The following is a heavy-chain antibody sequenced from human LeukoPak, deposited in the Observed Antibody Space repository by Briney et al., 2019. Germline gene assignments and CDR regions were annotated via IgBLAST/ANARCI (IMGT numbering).Heavy chain of an antibody. J-gene: IGHJ6*02. V-gene: IGHV3-53*01. CDR3: AREDGKYYYYGMDV. CDR1: GFTVSSNY. CDR2: IYSGGST. Sequence: GGSLRLSCAASGFTVSSNYMSWVRQAPGKGLEWFSVIYSGGSTYYADSVKGRFTISRDNSKNTLYLQMNSLRAEDTAVYYCAREDGKYYYYGMDVWGQGTTVTVSS.